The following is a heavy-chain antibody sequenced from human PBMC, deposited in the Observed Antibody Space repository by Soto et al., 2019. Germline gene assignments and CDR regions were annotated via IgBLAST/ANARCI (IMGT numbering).Heavy chain of an antibody. V-gene: IGHV4-4*08. Sequence: QVQLQESGPGLVKPSETLSLTCTVSGGSISSDFWGWIRQPPGKGLEWIGYFSISGNTDYSPTLKTRGTISADTSKNQSPLILWSVNTAHTPAYFCARGPDDIHAGICPRWMWLAPWGQGTLVTVSS. D-gene: IGHD1-1*01. CDR2: FSISGNT. CDR1: GGSISSDF. CDR3: ARGPDDIHAGICPRWMWLAP. J-gene: IGHJ5*02.